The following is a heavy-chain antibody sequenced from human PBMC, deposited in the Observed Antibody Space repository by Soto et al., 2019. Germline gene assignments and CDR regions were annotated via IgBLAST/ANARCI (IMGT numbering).Heavy chain of an antibody. J-gene: IGHJ4*02. CDR1: GESFNDYY. CDR3: ARPMTAVTTSLIY. V-gene: IGHV4-34*01. D-gene: IGHD4-17*01. CDR2: INHSGST. Sequence: PSETLSLTCAVYGESFNDYYWSWIRQPPGKGLEWIGEINHSGSTNYNPSLKSRVTISVDTSKNQFSLRVNSVTVADTAVYYCARPMTAVTTSLIYWSQGTLVTVS.